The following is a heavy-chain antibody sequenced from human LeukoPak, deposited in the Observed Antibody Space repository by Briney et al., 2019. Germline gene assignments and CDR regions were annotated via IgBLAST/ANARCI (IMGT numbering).Heavy chain of an antibody. V-gene: IGHV3-23*01. CDR2: ISGSGGST. J-gene: IGHJ4*02. D-gene: IGHD6-19*01. CDR1: GFTFSSYA. CDR3: ASRGLGPFDH. Sequence: PGGSLRLSCAASGFTFSSYAMSWVRQAPGKRLEWVSAISGSGGSTYYAESVKGRFTISRDNSKNTLYLQINSLRAEDTALYYCASRGLGPFDHWGQGTLVTVSS.